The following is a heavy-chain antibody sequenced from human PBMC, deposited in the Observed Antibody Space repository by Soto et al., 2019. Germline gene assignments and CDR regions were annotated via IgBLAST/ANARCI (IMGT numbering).Heavy chain of an antibody. Sequence: EVQLLESGGGLVQPGGSLRLSCAASGFTFSSYAMSWVRQAPGKGLEWVSAISGSGGSTYYADSVKGRFTISRDNSKNTLYMQMNSLRAEDTAVYYCAKLIGYSSSWTAFDYWGQGTLVTVSS. V-gene: IGHV3-23*01. D-gene: IGHD6-13*01. CDR1: GFTFSSYA. J-gene: IGHJ4*02. CDR2: ISGSGGST. CDR3: AKLIGYSSSWTAFDY.